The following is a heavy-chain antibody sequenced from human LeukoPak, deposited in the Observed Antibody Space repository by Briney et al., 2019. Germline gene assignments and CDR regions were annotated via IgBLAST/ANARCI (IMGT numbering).Heavy chain of an antibody. CDR2: FDPEDGET. Sequence: ASVKASCKVSGYTLTELSMHWVRQAPGKGLEWMGGFDPEDGETIYAQKFQGRVTMTEDTSTDTAYMELSSLRSEDTAVYYCATLRYRYYYYGMDVWGQGTTVTVSS. CDR1: GYTLTELS. D-gene: IGHD1-14*01. CDR3: ATLRYRYYYYGMDV. V-gene: IGHV1-24*01. J-gene: IGHJ6*02.